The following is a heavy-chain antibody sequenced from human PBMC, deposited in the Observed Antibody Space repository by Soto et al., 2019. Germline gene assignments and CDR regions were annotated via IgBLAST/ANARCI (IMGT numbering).Heavy chain of an antibody. CDR2: ISWNSGSI. J-gene: IGHJ4*02. Sequence: EVQLVESGGGLVQPGRSLRLSCAASGFTFDDYAMHWVRQAPGKGLEWVSGISWNSGSISYADSVKGRFTISRDTAKNALYLQMNSLRSEDTALYYCAKDKLELSYYFDYWGQGNLVTVSS. CDR1: GFTFDDYA. V-gene: IGHV3-9*01. CDR3: AKDKLELSYYFDY. D-gene: IGHD1-26*01.